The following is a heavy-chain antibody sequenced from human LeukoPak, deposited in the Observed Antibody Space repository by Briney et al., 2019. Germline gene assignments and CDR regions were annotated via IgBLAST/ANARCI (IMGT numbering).Heavy chain of an antibody. CDR3: AREQLGYYYDSSGYLY. CDR1: GFTFSTYS. Sequence: GGSLRLSCAASGFTFSTYSMNWVRQAPGKGLEWVSYISSSSTTIYYADSVKGRFTISRDNAKNSLYLQMNSLRAEDTTVYYCAREQLGYYYDSSGYLYWGQGTLVTVSS. V-gene: IGHV3-48*04. CDR2: ISSSSTTI. J-gene: IGHJ4*02. D-gene: IGHD3-22*01.